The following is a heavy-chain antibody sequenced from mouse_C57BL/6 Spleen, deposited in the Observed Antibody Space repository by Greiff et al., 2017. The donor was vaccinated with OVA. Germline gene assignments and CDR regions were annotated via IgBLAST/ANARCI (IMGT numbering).Heavy chain of an antibody. CDR3: ASDDAWFAY. Sequence: EVKLVESGGGLVKPGGSLKLSCAASGFTFSDYGMHWVRQAPEKGLEWVAYISSGSSTIYDADTVKGRFTISRDNAKNTLFLQMTSLRSEDTAMYYCASDDAWFAYWGQGTLVTVSA. D-gene: IGHD2-12*01. CDR2: ISSGSSTI. J-gene: IGHJ3*01. V-gene: IGHV5-17*01. CDR1: GFTFSDYG.